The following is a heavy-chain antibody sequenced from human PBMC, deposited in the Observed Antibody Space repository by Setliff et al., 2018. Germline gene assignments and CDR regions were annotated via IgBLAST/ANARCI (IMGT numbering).Heavy chain of an antibody. J-gene: IGHJ5*02. Sequence: ASVKVSCKASGYTFTNYAIHWVRQAPGQRLEWLGWINAGNGNTKYSQKFQGRVTITRDTSASTAYMELSSLRSEDTAVYYCARDTYIGDFWSGYYIQGRFDPWGQGTLVTVSS. D-gene: IGHD3-3*01. CDR1: GYTFTNYA. V-gene: IGHV1-3*01. CDR2: INAGNGNT. CDR3: ARDTYIGDFWSGYYIQGRFDP.